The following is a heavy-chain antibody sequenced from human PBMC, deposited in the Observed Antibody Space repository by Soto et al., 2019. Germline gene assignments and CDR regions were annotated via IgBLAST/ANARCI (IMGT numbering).Heavy chain of an antibody. CDR3: ARAGSTTYYYYGMDV. CDR1: GYTFTGYY. J-gene: IGHJ6*02. CDR2: INPNSGDT. Sequence: GASVKVSCKASGYTFTGYYMHWVRQAPGQGLEWMGWINPNSGDTNYAQKFQGRVTMTRDTSISTAYMELSRLRSDDTAVYYCARAGSTTYYYYGMDVWGQGTTVTVSS. V-gene: IGHV1-2*02.